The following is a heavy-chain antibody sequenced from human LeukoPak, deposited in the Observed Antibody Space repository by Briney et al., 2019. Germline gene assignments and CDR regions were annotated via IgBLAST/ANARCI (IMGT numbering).Heavy chain of an antibody. CDR3: ARAPYDSSGSNWFDP. J-gene: IGHJ5*02. CDR2: INHSGST. Sequence: SETLSLTCAVYGGSFSGYYWSWIRQPPGKGLEWIGEINHSGSTNYNPSLKSRVTISVDTSKNQFSLRLSSVTAADTAVYYCARAPYDSSGSNWFDPWGQGTLVTVSS. V-gene: IGHV4-34*01. CDR1: GGSFSGYY. D-gene: IGHD3-22*01.